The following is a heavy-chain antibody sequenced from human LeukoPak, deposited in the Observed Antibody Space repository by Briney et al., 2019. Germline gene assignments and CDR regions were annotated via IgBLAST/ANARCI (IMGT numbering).Heavy chain of an antibody. J-gene: IGHJ4*02. CDR1: GFTFSSYG. D-gene: IGHD1-26*01. V-gene: IGHV3-33*01. Sequence: PGGSLRLSCAASGFTFSSYGMHWVRQAPGKGLEWVAVIWYDGSNKYYADSVKGRFTISRDNSKNTVYLQKNSLRAEDTAVYYCVRGLAASSNYWGQGTLVSVSS. CDR2: IWYDGSNK. CDR3: VRGLAASSNY.